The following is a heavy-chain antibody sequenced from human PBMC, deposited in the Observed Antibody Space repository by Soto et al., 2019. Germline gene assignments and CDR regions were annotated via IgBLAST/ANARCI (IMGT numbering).Heavy chain of an antibody. V-gene: IGHV3-64*01. Sequence: GGSMRLSCAASGFTLSGYARDWVRQAPGKGLEYVSGISSNGVGTYYANSVQGRFTISRDNSKNTVYLQMGSLRPEDMAVYYCARRARPDFYYMDVWGKGTTVTVSS. CDR1: GFTLSGYA. CDR2: ISSNGVGT. J-gene: IGHJ6*03. CDR3: ARRARPDFYYMDV. D-gene: IGHD6-6*01.